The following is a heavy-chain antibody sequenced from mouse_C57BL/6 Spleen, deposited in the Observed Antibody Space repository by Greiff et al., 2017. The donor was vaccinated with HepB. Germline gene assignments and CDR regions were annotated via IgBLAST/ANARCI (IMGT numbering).Heavy chain of an antibody. D-gene: IGHD2-4*01. J-gene: IGHJ4*01. Sequence: VKLQESGAELARPGASVKLSCKASGYTFTSYGISWVKQRTGQGLEWIGEIYPRSGNTYYNEKFKGKATLTADKSSSTAYMELRSLTSEDSAVYFCARSLYYDGPLYYAMDYWGQGTSVTVSS. CDR3: ARSLYYDGPLYYAMDY. V-gene: IGHV1-81*01. CDR1: GYTFTSYG. CDR2: IYPRSGNT.